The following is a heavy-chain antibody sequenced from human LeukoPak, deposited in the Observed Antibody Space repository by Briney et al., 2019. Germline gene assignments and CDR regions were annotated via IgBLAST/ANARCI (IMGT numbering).Heavy chain of an antibody. J-gene: IGHJ4*02. CDR1: GFHFSDYY. CDR2: ITSTTSYT. CDR3: AKSHDSSGSDY. V-gene: IGHV3-11*03. D-gene: IGHD3-22*01. Sequence: GGSLRLSCAASGFHFSDYYMTWIRQVPGKGLEYISFITSTTSYTNYADSVKGRFTISRDNSKNTLYMQMNSLRAEDTAVYYCAKSHDSSGSDYWGQGTLVTVSS.